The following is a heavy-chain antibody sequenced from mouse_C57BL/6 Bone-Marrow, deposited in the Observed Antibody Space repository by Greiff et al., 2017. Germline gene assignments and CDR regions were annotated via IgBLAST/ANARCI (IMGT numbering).Heavy chain of an antibody. Sequence: VQLQQSGAGLVKPGASVKISCKATGYAFSSYWMNWVKQRPGKGLEWIGQIYPGDGATNYNGKFKGKATLTADKSSSTGYMQLSSLTSEDSAVYFCLADRGIWYWGQGTSVTVSS. CDR3: LADRGIWY. CDR2: IYPGDGAT. D-gene: IGHD1-1*02. CDR1: GYAFSSYW. J-gene: IGHJ4*01. V-gene: IGHV1-80*01.